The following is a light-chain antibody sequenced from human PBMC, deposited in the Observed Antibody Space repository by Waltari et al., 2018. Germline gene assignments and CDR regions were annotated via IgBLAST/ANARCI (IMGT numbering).Light chain of an antibody. CDR2: DVS. CDR3: SSYTSRITLI. V-gene: IGLV2-14*03. CDR1: SSDVGGYNF. Sequence: QSALTQPASVSGSPGQSITFSCTGTSSDVGGYNFVSWYQQHPGKAPKLMIYDVSNRPSGVSNRFSGSKSGNTASLTISGLLAEDEAHYYCSSYTSRITLIFGGGTKLTVL. J-gene: IGLJ2*01.